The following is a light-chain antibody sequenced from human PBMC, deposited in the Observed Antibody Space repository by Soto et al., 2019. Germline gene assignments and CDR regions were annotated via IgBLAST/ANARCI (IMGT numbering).Light chain of an antibody. J-gene: IGKJ5*01. V-gene: IGKV1-9*01. CDR3: QQLDSMPIT. CDR2: IAS. Sequence: IQLTQSPSSLSAYVGDRVAITCRASQGIRSYLAWYQQKPGEAPKLLISIASILQSGVPSRFSGSGSGTDFVLTISSLQPEDSATYYCQQLDSMPITFGQGTRLEIK. CDR1: QGIRSY.